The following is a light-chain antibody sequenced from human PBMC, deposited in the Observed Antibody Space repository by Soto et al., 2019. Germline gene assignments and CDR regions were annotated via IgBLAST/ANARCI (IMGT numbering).Light chain of an antibody. Sequence: QSALTQPPSASGSPGQSVTISCTGTSSDVGGYNYVSWYQHHPGKAPKLMIYEVSKRPSGVPDRFSGSKSGSTASLTVSGLQVDDEADYYCRSDAGNDKYVFGSGNKVPVL. CDR3: RSDAGNDKYV. J-gene: IGLJ1*01. V-gene: IGLV2-8*01. CDR1: SSDVGGYNY. CDR2: EVS.